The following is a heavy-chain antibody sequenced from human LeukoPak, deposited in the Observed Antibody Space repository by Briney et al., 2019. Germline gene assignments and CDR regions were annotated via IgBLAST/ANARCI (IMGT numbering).Heavy chain of an antibody. CDR3: ARVLGSGSYYPRDYYYYGMDV. CDR1: GYTFTGYY. CDR2: INPNSGGT. Sequence: ASVKVSCKASGYTFTGYYTHWVRQAPGQGLEWMGWINPNSGGTNYAQKFQGRVTMTRDTSISTAYMELSRLRSDDTAVYYCARVLGSGSYYPRDYYYYGMDVWGQGTTVTVSS. D-gene: IGHD3-10*02. J-gene: IGHJ6*02. V-gene: IGHV1-2*02.